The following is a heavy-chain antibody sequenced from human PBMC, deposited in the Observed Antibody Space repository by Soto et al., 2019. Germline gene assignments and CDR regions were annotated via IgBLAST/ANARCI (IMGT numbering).Heavy chain of an antibody. CDR3: ARAVGAALDY. Sequence: ASVKVSCKASVYTFTGYYIHLVRQAPGQGLEWMGWIGAYNGNTNYAQKFQGRVTMTPDTSTTTVYMELGSLTSDDTAVYYCARAVGAALDYWGQGTLVTVSS. D-gene: IGHD6-25*01. J-gene: IGHJ4*02. V-gene: IGHV1-18*04. CDR1: VYTFTGYY. CDR2: IGAYNGNT.